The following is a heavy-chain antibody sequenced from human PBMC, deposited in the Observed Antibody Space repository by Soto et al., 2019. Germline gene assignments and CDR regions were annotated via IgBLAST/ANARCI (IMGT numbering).Heavy chain of an antibody. V-gene: IGHV3-23*01. J-gene: IGHJ5*02. CDR2: LSNSGTST. CDR3: VKDLAASGWFDP. CDR1: GFMFSGYA. D-gene: IGHD2-15*01. Sequence: QLLESGGGLAQPGESLTLSCAASGFMFSGYAMSWVRQAPGKGLEWVSALSNSGTSTSYADSVKGRFTISRDNSKNTLHLQMSGLGAEDTALYYCVKDLAASGWFDPWGQGTLVIVSS.